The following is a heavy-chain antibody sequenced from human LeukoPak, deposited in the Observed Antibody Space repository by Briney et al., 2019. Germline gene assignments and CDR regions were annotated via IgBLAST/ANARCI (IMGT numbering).Heavy chain of an antibody. V-gene: IGHV3-74*01. J-gene: IGHJ4*02. D-gene: IGHD5-12*01. CDR2: IKSDGSKT. Sequence: GGSLRLSCAASGFTFSNYWMHWVRQAPGKGLVWVSRIKSDGSKTHYADSVKGRFTISRDNAKNTLFLQVNSLRAEDTAVYYCTRGAMVGYDAAGYWGQGTLVTVSS. CDR3: TRGAMVGYDAAGY. CDR1: GFTFSNYW.